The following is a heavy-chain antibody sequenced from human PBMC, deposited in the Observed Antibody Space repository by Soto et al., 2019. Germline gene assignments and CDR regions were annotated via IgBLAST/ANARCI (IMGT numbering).Heavy chain of an antibody. V-gene: IGHV3-15*07. J-gene: IGHJ4*02. Sequence: GGSLRLSCAASGFTFSNAWMNWVRQAPGKGLEWVGRIKSKTDGGTTDYAAPVKGRFTISRDDSKNTLYLQMNSLKTEDTAVYYCTTDPQYYDFWSSYYLGGIWGQGTLVTVSS. CDR1: GFTFSNAW. D-gene: IGHD3-3*01. CDR2: IKSKTDGGTT. CDR3: TTDPQYYDFWSSYYLGGI.